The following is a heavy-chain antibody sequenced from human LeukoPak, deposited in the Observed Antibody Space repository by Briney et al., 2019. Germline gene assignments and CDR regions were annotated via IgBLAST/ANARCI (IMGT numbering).Heavy chain of an antibody. V-gene: IGHV3-23*01. J-gene: IGHJ4*02. CDR3: AKSSYYDSSGFYREYYFDY. CDR2: ISGTGGST. Sequence: PGGSLRLSCAASGFTFSSYAMSWVRRAPGKGLEWVSAISGTGGSTYYADSVKGRFTISRDKSKNTLYLQMNSLRAEDTAVFYCAKSSYYDSSGFYREYYFDYWGQGTLVPVSS. D-gene: IGHD3-22*01. CDR1: GFTFSSYA.